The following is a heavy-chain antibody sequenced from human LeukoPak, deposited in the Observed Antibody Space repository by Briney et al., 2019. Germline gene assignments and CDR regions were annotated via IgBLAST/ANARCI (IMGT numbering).Heavy chain of an antibody. CDR3: AKLTGYYYWYFDY. CDR1: GFTFSSNA. J-gene: IGHJ4*02. CDR2: ITNGHDT. V-gene: IGHV3-23*01. Sequence: GGSLRLSCVASGFTFSSNAMSWVRQAPGKGLEWVSTITNGHDTYYADSVKGRFTISRDNSIDTVYLQMSSLRDEDTALYYCAKLTGYYYWYFDYWGRGAQVTVS. D-gene: IGHD3-9*01.